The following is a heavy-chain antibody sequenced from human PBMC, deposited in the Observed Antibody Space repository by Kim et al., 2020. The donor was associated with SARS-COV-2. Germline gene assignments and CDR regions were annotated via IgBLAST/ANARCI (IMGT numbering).Heavy chain of an antibody. Sequence: GGSLRLSCAASGFTFSSYDMSWVRQTPGKGLEWVSAITGSGDNTYYADSAKGRFTISRDNSKNTLYLQMNSLRAEDTAVYYCAKDEGAYSGYAHFDYWGQGTLVTVSS. D-gene: IGHD5-12*01. CDR2: ITGSGDNT. V-gene: IGHV3-23*01. CDR3: AKDEGAYSGYAHFDY. CDR1: GFTFSSYD. J-gene: IGHJ4*02.